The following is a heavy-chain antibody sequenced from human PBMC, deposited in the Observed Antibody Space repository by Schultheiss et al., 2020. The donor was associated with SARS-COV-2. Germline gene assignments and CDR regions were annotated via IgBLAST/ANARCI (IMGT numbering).Heavy chain of an antibody. CDR2: IYYSGST. CDR3: ARSGGYPFDY. V-gene: IGHV4-59*01. D-gene: IGHD5-12*01. CDR1: GGSFSGYY. Sequence: SETLSLTCAVYGGSFSGYYWSWIRQPPGKGLEWIGYIYYSGSTNYNPSLKSRVTISVDTSKNQFSLKLSSVTAADTAVYYCARSGGYPFDYWGQGTLVTVSS. J-gene: IGHJ4*02.